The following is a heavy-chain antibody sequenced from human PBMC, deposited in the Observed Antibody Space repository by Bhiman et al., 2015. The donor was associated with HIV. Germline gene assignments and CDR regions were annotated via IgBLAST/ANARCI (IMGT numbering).Heavy chain of an antibody. J-gene: IGHJ6*03. CDR3: ARGGSYYSYYYYYMDV. D-gene: IGHD1-26*01. Sequence: EVQLVESGGGLVQPGGSLRLSCAASGFTFSSYWMSWVRQAPGKGLEWVANIKQDGSEKYYVDSVKGRFTISRDNAKNSLYLQMNSLRAEDTAVYYCARGGSYYSYYYYYMDVWGKGTTVTVSS. CDR2: IKQDGSEK. V-gene: IGHV3-7*04. CDR1: GFTFSSYW.